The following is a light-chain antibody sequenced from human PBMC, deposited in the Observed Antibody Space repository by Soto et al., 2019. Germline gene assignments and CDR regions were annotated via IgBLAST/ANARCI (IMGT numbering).Light chain of an antibody. Sequence: EIVMTQSPVALSVSPGESAALSCRASQSVGRNFAWYPQRPGQAPRVLIYGTSTRATGVPARFSGSGSGTDFTLTISSLQSEDFAVYYCQQYSKWPYTFGQGTRLEIK. CDR2: GTS. V-gene: IGKV3-15*01. CDR1: QSVGRN. CDR3: QQYSKWPYT. J-gene: IGKJ2*01.